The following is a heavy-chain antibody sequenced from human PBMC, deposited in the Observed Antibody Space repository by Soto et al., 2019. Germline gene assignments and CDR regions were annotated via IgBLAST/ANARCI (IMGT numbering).Heavy chain of an antibody. CDR2: IYWNDDK. J-gene: IGHJ5*02. CDR1: GFSLNTGGAG. Sequence: QITLKESGATLVKPTQTLTLTRTFSGFSLNTGGAGVGWIRQPPGKALEWLAVIYWNDDKRYNPALKSKLTITKDASTNQVVLTMTNMDPVDTATYYSAHRGYGDYPRDNWFYPWGQGTLVTVSS. D-gene: IGHD4-17*01. V-gene: IGHV2-5*01. CDR3: AHRGYGDYPRDNWFYP.